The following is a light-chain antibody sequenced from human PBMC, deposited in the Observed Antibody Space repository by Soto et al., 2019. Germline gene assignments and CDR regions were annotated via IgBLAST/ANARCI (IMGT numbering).Light chain of an antibody. CDR2: EGG. CDR3: CSYAGFSSFV. J-gene: IGLJ1*01. V-gene: IGLV2-23*03. Sequence: QSVLTQPGSVSGSAGQSITISCTGTSSDVGGYNFVSWYRQSPGEVPKLIIYEGGKRPSGVSSRFSGSKSGNTASLTISGLQAEDEADYCCCSYAGFSSFVFGTGTKVTVL. CDR1: SSDVGGYNF.